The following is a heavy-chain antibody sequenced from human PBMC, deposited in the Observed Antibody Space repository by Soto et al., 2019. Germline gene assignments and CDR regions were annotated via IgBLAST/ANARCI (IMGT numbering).Heavy chain of an antibody. V-gene: IGHV1-18*01. Sequence: GASVKVSCKASGYTFTSYGISWVRQAPGQGLEWMGWISAYNGNTNYAQKLQGRVTMTTDTSTSTAYMELRSLRSDDTAVYYCARVGGSSSWSLAVYYYYGMDVWGQGTTVTVSS. J-gene: IGHJ6*02. CDR1: GYTFTSYG. D-gene: IGHD6-13*01. CDR2: ISAYNGNT. CDR3: ARVGGSSSWSLAVYYYYGMDV.